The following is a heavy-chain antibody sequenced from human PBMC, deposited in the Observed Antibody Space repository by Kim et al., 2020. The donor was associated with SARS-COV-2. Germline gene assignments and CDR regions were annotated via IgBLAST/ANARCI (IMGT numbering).Heavy chain of an antibody. V-gene: IGHV1-69*04. J-gene: IGHJ5*02. Sequence: KFQGRVTITADKSTSTAYMELSSLRSEDTAVYYCARDGMVVPAAVAGFDPWGQGTLVTVSS. CDR3: ARDGMVVPAAVAGFDP. D-gene: IGHD2-2*01.